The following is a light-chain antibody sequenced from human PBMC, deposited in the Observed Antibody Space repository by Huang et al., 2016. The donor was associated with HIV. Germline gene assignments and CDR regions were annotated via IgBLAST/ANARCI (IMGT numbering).Light chain of an antibody. CDR3: HHYGNSPGT. CDR1: QSVSRSF. Sequence: EIVLTQSPGTLSLSPGERATLSCRASQSVSRSFLAWYQQTPGRAPRLLIYGSSGRATGIPDGFSGSGSGTDYTLSISRLEPEDFAVYYCHHYGNSPGTFGRGTKLEIK. J-gene: IGKJ2*02. CDR2: GSS. V-gene: IGKV3-20*01.